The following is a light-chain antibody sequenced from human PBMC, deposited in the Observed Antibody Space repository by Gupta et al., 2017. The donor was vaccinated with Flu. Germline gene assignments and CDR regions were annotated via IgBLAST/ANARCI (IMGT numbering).Light chain of an antibody. Sequence: EIVFTQSPGTLSLSPGERATLSCRASQSVSSSYLAWYQQKPGQAPRLLIYDASSRATGIPDRFSGSGCETDFTLTISRREPEDFAVYYCQQYGNSPPYSFGQGTKMEIK. V-gene: IGKV3-20*01. J-gene: IGKJ2*03. CDR2: DAS. CDR1: QSVSSSY. CDR3: QQYGNSPPYS.